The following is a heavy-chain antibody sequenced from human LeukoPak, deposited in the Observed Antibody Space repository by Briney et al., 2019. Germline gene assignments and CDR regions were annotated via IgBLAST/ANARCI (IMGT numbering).Heavy chain of an antibody. CDR3: ARDSLYDSSRYFDY. J-gene: IGHJ4*02. CDR1: GFTFSSYS. CDR2: FSSSSSYI. Sequence: GGSLRLSCAASGFTFSSYSMNWFRQAPGKGLEWFSSFSSSSSYIYYADSVEGRFTISRDNAKNSLFLQMNSLRAEDTAVYYCARDSLYDSSRYFDYWGQGTLVTVSS. D-gene: IGHD3-22*01. V-gene: IGHV3-21*01.